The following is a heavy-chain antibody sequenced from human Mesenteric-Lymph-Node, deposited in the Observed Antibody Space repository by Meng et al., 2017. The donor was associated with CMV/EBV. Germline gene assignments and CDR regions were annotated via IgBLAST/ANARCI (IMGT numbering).Heavy chain of an antibody. CDR3: VKDGIGSSSLFYFDS. V-gene: IGHV3-9*01. J-gene: IGHJ4*02. D-gene: IGHD6-6*01. CDR2: ISWDSGGM. Sequence: SLKISCAASGFTFDDYAMHWVRQAPGKGLEWVAGISWDSGGMDYADSVRGRFTISRDNSKNSLYLHMTSLRTEDTALYYCVKDGIGSSSLFYFDSWGQGTLVTVSS. CDR1: GFTFDDYA.